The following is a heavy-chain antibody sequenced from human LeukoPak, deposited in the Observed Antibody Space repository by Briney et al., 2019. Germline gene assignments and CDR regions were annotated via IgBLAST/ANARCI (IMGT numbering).Heavy chain of an antibody. CDR3: AKDPYFYYDSSGYYFDY. V-gene: IGHV3-30-3*01. CDR2: ISYDGSNK. Sequence: GGSLRLSCAASGFTFSSYAMHWVRQAPGKGLEWVAVISYDGSNKYYADPVKGRFTISRDNSKNTLYLQMNSLRAEDTAVYYCAKDPYFYYDSSGYYFDYWGQGTLVTVSS. J-gene: IGHJ4*02. D-gene: IGHD3-22*01. CDR1: GFTFSSYA.